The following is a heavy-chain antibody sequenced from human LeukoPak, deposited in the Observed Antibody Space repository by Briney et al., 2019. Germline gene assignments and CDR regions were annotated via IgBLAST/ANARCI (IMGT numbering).Heavy chain of an antibody. V-gene: IGHV4-59*01. CDR2: IYYSGST. CDR1: GGSISSYY. CDR3: ARVTMVRGAPFDY. Sequence: SETLSLTCTVSGGSISSYYWSWIRQPPGKGLEWIGYIYYSGSTNYNPSLKSRVTISVDTSKNQFSLELSSVTAADTAVYYCARVTMVRGAPFDYWGQGTLVTVSS. J-gene: IGHJ4*02. D-gene: IGHD3-10*01.